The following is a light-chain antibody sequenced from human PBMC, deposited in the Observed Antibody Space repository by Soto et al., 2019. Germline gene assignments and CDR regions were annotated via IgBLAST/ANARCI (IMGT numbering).Light chain of an antibody. V-gene: IGLV2-23*01. J-gene: IGLJ1*01. Sequence: QSALTQPASVSGSPGQSITISCTGTSSDVGSYNLVSWYQQHPGKAPKLMIYEGSRRPSGVSNRFSGSKSGNTASLTVSGLQAEDEADYYCCSYATSSTYDFGTGTKVTVL. CDR3: CSYATSSTYD. CDR1: SSDVGSYNL. CDR2: EGS.